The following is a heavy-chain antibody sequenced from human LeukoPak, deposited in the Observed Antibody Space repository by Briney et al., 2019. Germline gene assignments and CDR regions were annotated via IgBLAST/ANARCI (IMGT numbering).Heavy chain of an antibody. CDR1: GGSISSYY. J-gene: IGHJ4*02. CDR3: ARAGSGSFLDY. Sequence: SETLSLTCTVSGGSISSYYWSWIRQPPGKGLEWIGYIYYSGSTNYNPSLKSRVTISVDTSKNQFSLKLSSVTAADTAVYYCARAGSGSFLDYWGQGTLVTVSS. D-gene: IGHD3-10*01. V-gene: IGHV4-59*01. CDR2: IYYSGST.